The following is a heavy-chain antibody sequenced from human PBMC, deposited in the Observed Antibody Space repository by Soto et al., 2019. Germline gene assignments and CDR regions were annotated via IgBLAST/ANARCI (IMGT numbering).Heavy chain of an antibody. CDR3: ETSRYCTNGVCPFDF. V-gene: IGHV1-8*01. CDR1: GYTFTSYD. CDR2: MNSNNGNP. Sequence: QVQLVQSGAEVKKPGASVKVSCKTSGYTFTSYDINWVRQATGQALEWMGWMNSNNGNPGYAQKFQGRVTVTRDTSIKTVYMELSSLRSDDTAVYYCETSRYCTNGVCPFDFWGQGTLVTVSS. J-gene: IGHJ4*02. D-gene: IGHD2-8*01.